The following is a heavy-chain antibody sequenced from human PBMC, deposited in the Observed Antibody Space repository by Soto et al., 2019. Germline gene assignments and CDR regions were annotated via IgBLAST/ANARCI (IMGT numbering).Heavy chain of an antibody. CDR3: ARVRYSSGGTGSYDYYGMDV. Sequence: QVQLVQSGAEVKKPGSSVKVSCKASGGTFSSYAISWVRQAPGQGLAWMGGIIPIFGTANYAQKLQGRVTITADESMSTAYMELSSQRSEDTAMYYCARVRYSSGGTGSYDYYGMDVWGQGTTVTVSS. D-gene: IGHD6-19*01. V-gene: IGHV1-69*01. CDR2: IIPIFGTA. J-gene: IGHJ6*02. CDR1: GGTFSSYA.